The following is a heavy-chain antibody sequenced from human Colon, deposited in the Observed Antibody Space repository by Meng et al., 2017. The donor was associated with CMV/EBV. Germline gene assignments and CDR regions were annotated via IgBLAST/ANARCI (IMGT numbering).Heavy chain of an antibody. CDR3: AKENCGSTSCYLGPTYYYYGLDV. V-gene: IGHV3-30*02. CDR1: GFTFSNYG. Sequence: GESLKISCATSGFTFSNYGMHWVRRAPFKGLEWVAFIRYDGTHTFYADSVKGRFTVSRDNSKNMLYLQMDSLGPEDTAEYYCAKENCGSTSCYLGPTYYYYGLDVWGQGTTVTAP. J-gene: IGHJ6*02. D-gene: IGHD2-2*01. CDR2: IRYDGTHT.